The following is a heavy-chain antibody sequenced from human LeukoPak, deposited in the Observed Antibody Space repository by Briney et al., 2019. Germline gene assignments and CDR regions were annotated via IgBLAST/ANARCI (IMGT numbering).Heavy chain of an antibody. V-gene: IGHV7-4-1*02. D-gene: IGHD3-22*01. CDR3: ARGRTSSGYYYGY. CDR2: INTNTGNP. Sequence: ASVKVSCKASGYSLTTSALSWVRQAPGQGLEWMGWINTNTGNPTYAQGFTGRFVFSLDTSVSTAYLQISSLKAEDTAVYYCARGRTSSGYYYGYWGQGTLVTVSS. CDR1: GYSLTTSA. J-gene: IGHJ4*02.